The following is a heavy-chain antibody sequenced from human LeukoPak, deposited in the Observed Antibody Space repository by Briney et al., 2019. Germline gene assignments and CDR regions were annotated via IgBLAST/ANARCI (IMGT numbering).Heavy chain of an antibody. CDR2: IYSGGST. Sequence: GGSLRLSCAASGFTVSSSYMSWVRQAPGKGLEWVSVIYSGGSTKYAYSVKGRFTISRDSSKNTLYLQMNSLRAEDTAVYYCARDGGSGSSMIAFDIWGQGTMVTVSP. CDR1: GFTVSSSY. V-gene: IGHV3-66*01. J-gene: IGHJ3*02. D-gene: IGHD1-26*01. CDR3: ARDGGSGSSMIAFDI.